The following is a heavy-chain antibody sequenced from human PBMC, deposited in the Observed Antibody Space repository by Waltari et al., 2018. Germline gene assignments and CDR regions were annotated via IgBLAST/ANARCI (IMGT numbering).Heavy chain of an antibody. J-gene: IGHJ3*01. V-gene: IGHV1-2*02. CDR1: GYPFTAFN. D-gene: IGHD3-10*01. Sequence: QVQLLQSGADVKNPGTSVKVSCKTFGYPFTAFNIHWVRQAPGQGLQWMGRINPDSVDTKFVQKFEGRGTMTTDTSRNTVYSELNSLRSDDTAVYDCARPGDIAAFEFWGQGTTVIVSS. CDR3: ARPGDIAAFEF. CDR2: INPDSVDT.